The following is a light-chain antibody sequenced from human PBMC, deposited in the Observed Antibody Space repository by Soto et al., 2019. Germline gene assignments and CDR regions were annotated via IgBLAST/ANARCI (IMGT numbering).Light chain of an antibody. V-gene: IGLV1-40*01. CDR2: GNS. J-gene: IGLJ7*01. CDR1: SSNIGAGYD. Sequence: QTVVTQPPSVSGAPGQRVTISCTGSSSNIGAGYDVHWYQQLPGTAPKLLIYGNSNRPSGVPDRFSGSKSGTSASLAITGLQAEDEADYYCQSYDSSLSGSAVFGGGTQLIVL. CDR3: QSYDSSLSGSAV.